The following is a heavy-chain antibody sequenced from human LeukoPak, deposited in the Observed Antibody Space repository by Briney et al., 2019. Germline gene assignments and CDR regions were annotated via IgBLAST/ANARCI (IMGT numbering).Heavy chain of an antibody. V-gene: IGHV3-48*01. D-gene: IGHD2-2*01. CDR1: GFTFSSHW. CDR2: ISSSSSTI. CDR3: AKDGAYCSSTSCSGDNWFDP. Sequence: GGSLRLSCAASGFTFSSHWMSWVRQAPGKGLEWVSYISSSSSTIYYADSVKGRFTISGDNAKNSLYLQMNSLRAEDTAVYYCAKDGAYCSSTSCSGDNWFDPWGQGTLVTVSS. J-gene: IGHJ5*02.